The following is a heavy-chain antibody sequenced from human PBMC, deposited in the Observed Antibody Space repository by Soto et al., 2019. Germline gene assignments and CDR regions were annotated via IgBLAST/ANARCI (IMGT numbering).Heavy chain of an antibody. V-gene: IGHV4-59*01. J-gene: IGHJ6*02. D-gene: IGHD4-17*01. CDR1: GGSINYSY. CDR3: ARVNYGDYYYGMDV. CDR2: ISYTGSA. Sequence: SETLSLTCTVSGGSINYSYWTWIRQPPGKGLEWIGYISYTGSAHYNASLKSRLTISVDTSKNQFSLKLSSVAAADTALYYCARVNYGDYYYGMDVWGQGTTVTVSS.